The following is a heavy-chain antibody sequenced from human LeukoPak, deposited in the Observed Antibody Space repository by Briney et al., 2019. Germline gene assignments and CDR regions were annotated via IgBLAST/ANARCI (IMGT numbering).Heavy chain of an antibody. CDR2: ISGSGGST. V-gene: IGHV3-23*01. J-gene: IGHJ4*02. D-gene: IGHD3-22*01. Sequence: QTGGSLRLSCAASGFTFSSYAMSWVRQAPGKGLEWVSAISGSGGSTYYADSVKGRFTIPRDNSKNTLYLQMNSLRAEDTAVYYCAKVGYYDSSGYFDYWGQGTLVTVSS. CDR3: AKVGYYDSSGYFDY. CDR1: GFTFSSYA.